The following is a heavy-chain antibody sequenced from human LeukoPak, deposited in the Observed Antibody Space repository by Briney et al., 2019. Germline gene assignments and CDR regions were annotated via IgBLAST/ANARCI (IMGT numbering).Heavy chain of an antibody. CDR3: ARDTPDYYYGSGSYYFDY. CDR1: GGSISSSSYY. J-gene: IGHJ4*02. Sequence: KPSETLSLTCTVSGGSISSSSYYWGWIRQPPGKGLEWIGSIYYSGSTYYNPSLKSRVTISVDTSKNQFSLKLSSVTAADTAVYYCARDTPDYYYGSGSYYFDYWGQGTLVTVSS. V-gene: IGHV4-39*07. D-gene: IGHD3-10*01. CDR2: IYYSGST.